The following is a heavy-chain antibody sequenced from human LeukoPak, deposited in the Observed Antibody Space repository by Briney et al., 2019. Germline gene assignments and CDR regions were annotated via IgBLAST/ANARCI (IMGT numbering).Heavy chain of an antibody. J-gene: IGHJ4*02. CDR1: GGTISSYA. Sequence: SVTVSCKASGGTISSYAISWVRQAPGQGLERMGRIIPIFGTANYAQKFQGRVTITTDESTSTAYMELSSLRSEDTAVYYCARDNYDSSGYYDYWGQGTLVTVSS. D-gene: IGHD3-22*01. CDR3: ARDNYDSSGYYDY. CDR2: IIPIFGTA. V-gene: IGHV1-69*05.